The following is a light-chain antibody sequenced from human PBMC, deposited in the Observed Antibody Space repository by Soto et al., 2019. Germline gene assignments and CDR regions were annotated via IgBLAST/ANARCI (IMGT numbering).Light chain of an antibody. CDR2: AAS. CDR1: QGISSY. Sequence: AIRMTQSPSSLSASTGDRVTIPCRASQGISSYLAWYQQKPGKAPKLLIYAASSLQSGVPSRFSGSGSATDFTLTISSLQPEDFATYYCQQSYSTPLTFGGGTKVDIK. V-gene: IGKV1-8*01. CDR3: QQSYSTPLT. J-gene: IGKJ4*01.